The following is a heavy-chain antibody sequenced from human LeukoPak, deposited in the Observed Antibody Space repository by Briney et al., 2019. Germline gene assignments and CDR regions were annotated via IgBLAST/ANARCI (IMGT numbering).Heavy chain of an antibody. CDR3: ARAQGYRIPLDY. Sequence: SETLSLTCAVYGGSFSGYYWSWIRQPPWKGLEWIGEINHSGSTNYNPSLKSRVTISVDTSKNQFSLKLSSVTAADTAVYYCARAQGYRIPLDYWGQGTLVTVSS. CDR1: GGSFSGYY. D-gene: IGHD2-2*02. J-gene: IGHJ4*02. CDR2: INHSGST. V-gene: IGHV4-34*01.